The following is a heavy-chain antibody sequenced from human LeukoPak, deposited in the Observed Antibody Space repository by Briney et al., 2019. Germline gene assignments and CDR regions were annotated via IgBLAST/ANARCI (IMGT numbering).Heavy chain of an antibody. Sequence: GGSLRLSCAASGFIFSTYWMSWVRQAPGKGLEWVANIKEDGSEKYYVDSVKGRFTISRDNAKKSLYLQMNSLRAEDTAVYYCAKASAMIVVVSKHFDYWGQGTLVTVSS. CDR1: GFIFSTYW. V-gene: IGHV3-7*03. CDR3: AKASAMIVVVSKHFDY. D-gene: IGHD3-22*01. J-gene: IGHJ4*02. CDR2: IKEDGSEK.